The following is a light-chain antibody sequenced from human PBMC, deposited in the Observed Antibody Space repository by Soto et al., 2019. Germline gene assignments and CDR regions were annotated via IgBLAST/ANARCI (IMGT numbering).Light chain of an antibody. Sequence: QSVLTQPASVSGSPGQSVTISCTGTTRNVGRYQAISWYQQHPGKAPKLILYEVNQRPSGVSNRFSGSKSGNTASLTISGLQPEDEADYYCCSYASSSTYVFGTGTKLTVL. V-gene: IGLV2-23*02. CDR3: CSYASSSTYV. CDR2: EVN. J-gene: IGLJ1*01. CDR1: TRNVGRYQA.